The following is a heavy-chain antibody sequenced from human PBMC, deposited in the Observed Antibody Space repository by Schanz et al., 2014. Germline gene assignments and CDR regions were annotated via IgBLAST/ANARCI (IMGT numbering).Heavy chain of an antibody. V-gene: IGHV1-2*06. CDR1: GYTFIDYS. Sequence: QVRLVQSGAEVKKPGASVKVSCKASGYTFIDYSLNWVRQAPGQGLEWLGRITPKTGVTNYAQKFNDRVAMGREASSNASYMEMSRLTSDGMAVYYCAREDVVVVGVDFSYYYGMDVWGQGTTVVVSS. J-gene: IGHJ6*02. D-gene: IGHD2-21*01. CDR3: AREDVVVVGVDFSYYYGMDV. CDR2: ITPKTGVT.